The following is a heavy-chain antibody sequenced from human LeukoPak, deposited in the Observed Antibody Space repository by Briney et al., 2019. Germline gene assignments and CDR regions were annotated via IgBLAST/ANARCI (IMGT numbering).Heavy chain of an antibody. Sequence: ASVKVSCKASGGSFSTYAINWVRQAPGQGLEWMGRIIPLLGTANYAQKFQGRVTITADESTSTAYMELSSLRSEDTAVYYCARDRQQLVLGGTYNWFDPWGQGTLVTVSS. V-gene: IGHV1-69*11. CDR1: GGSFSTYA. CDR3: ARDRQQLVLGGTYNWFDP. CDR2: IIPLLGTA. J-gene: IGHJ5*02. D-gene: IGHD6-13*01.